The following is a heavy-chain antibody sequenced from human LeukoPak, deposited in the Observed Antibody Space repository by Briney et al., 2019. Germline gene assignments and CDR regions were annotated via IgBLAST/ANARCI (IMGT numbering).Heavy chain of an antibody. CDR2: ISAYNGNT. J-gene: IGHJ5*02. V-gene: IGHV1-18*01. CDR1: GYTFTSYG. CDR3: ARDRPYDFWSGFQTQSNWFDP. Sequence: ASVKVSCKASGYTFTSYGISWVRQAPGQGLEWMVWISAYNGNTNYAQKLQGRVTMTTDTSTSTAYMELRSLRSDDTAVYYCARDRPYDFWSGFQTQSNWFDPWGQGTLVTVSS. D-gene: IGHD3-3*01.